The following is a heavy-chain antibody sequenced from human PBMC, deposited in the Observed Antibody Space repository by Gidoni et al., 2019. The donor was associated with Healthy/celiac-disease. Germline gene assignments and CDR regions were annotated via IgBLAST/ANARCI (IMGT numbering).Heavy chain of an antibody. CDR3: ARDPYYYDSSGYPH. D-gene: IGHD3-22*01. J-gene: IGHJ4*02. CDR2: IWYDGSNK. Sequence: QVQLVESGGGVVQPGRSLRLSCAASGFTFSSYGRHWVRQAPGKGLEWVAVIWYDGSNKYYADSVKGRFTISRDNSKNTLYLQMNSLRAEDTAVYYCARDPYYYDSSGYPHWGQGTLVTVSS. V-gene: IGHV3-33*01. CDR1: GFTFSSYG.